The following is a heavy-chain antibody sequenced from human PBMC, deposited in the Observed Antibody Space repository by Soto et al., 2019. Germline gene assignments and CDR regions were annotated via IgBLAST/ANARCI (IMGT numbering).Heavy chain of an antibody. V-gene: IGHV4-30-2*01. CDR2: IYHSGST. J-gene: IGHJ4*02. CDR3: ATDYLLH. CDR1: GGSISSGCDY. Sequence: PSETLSLTCAVSGGSISSGCDYWSWIRQHPGKGLEWIGYIYHSGSTYYNPSLKSRVTISVDRSKNQFSLELTSVTAADTALYYCATDYLLHWGRGTLVTVS. D-gene: IGHD5-12*01.